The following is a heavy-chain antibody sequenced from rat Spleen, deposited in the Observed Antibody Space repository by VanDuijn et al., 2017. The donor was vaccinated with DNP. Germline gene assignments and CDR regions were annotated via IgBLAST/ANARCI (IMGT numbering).Heavy chain of an antibody. J-gene: IGHJ3*01. CDR1: GFIFSDYY. Sequence: EVQLVESGGGLVRPGNSLRLSCAASGFIFSDYYMAWVRQAPEKGLEWVATISTTGSRTYYPDSVKGRFTISRDNAKSSLYLQMNSLKSEDTATYYCARRDYPVPAYWGQGTLVTVSS. CDR2: ISTTGSRT. CDR3: ARRDYPVPAY. D-gene: IGHD1-4*01. V-gene: IGHV5S10*01.